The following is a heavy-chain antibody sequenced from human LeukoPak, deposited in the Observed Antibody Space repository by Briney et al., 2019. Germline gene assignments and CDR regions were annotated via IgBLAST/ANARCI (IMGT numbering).Heavy chain of an antibody. D-gene: IGHD3-10*01. Sequence: GGSLRLSCAASGFTFNTFAMTWVRQAPGKGLEWVSTIGYTGGTFYADSVKGRFTISRDNSRGMLFLQMNSLRAEDTAVYYCASGSGSYYNDFEYWGQGTLVTVSS. CDR2: IGYTGGT. CDR3: ASGSGSYYNDFEY. V-gene: IGHV3-23*01. CDR1: GFTFNTFA. J-gene: IGHJ4*02.